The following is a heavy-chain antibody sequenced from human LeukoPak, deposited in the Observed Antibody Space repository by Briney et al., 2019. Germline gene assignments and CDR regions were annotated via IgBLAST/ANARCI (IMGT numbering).Heavy chain of an antibody. J-gene: IGHJ3*02. CDR1: GYTFTGYY. V-gene: IGHV1-2*02. CDR2: INPDSGGT. Sequence: ASVKVSCKASGYTFTGYYMHWVRQAPGQGLEWMGWINPDSGGTNYAQKFQGRVTMTRDTSISTAYMELSRLRSDDTAVYYCAREGITGTTHDAFDIWGQGTMVTVSS. CDR3: AREGITGTTHDAFDI. D-gene: IGHD1-7*01.